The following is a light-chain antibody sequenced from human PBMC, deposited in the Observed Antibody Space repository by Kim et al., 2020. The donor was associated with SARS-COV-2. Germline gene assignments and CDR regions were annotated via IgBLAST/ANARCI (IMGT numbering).Light chain of an antibody. J-gene: IGLJ3*02. CDR2: NNS. CDR3: AAWNDSLNGRV. V-gene: IGLV1-44*01. Sequence: GRGVTMSCSGSNSNIGTNGVNWYQQFPGTAPMLLIYNNSQRPSGVPDRFSGSRAGTTASLDIIGFQSEDEADYYCAAWNDSLNGRVFGGGTQLTVL. CDR1: NSNIGTNG.